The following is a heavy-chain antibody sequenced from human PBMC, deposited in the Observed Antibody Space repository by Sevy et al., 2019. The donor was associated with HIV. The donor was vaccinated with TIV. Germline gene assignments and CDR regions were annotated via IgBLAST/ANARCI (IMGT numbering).Heavy chain of an antibody. V-gene: IGHV3-15*01. D-gene: IGHD2-8*01. CDR3: STDPIIVLLVTDGMDV. J-gene: IGHJ6*02. CDR1: GFTFNIYS. Sequence: GGSLRLSCAASGFTFNIYSMTWVRQAPGKGLEWVGRIKSIPDGGTTDYAAPVKGRFTISRDDSKNTLYLQMTSLKTEDTAVYYCSTDPIIVLLVTDGMDVWGQGTTVTVSS. CDR2: IKSIPDGGTT.